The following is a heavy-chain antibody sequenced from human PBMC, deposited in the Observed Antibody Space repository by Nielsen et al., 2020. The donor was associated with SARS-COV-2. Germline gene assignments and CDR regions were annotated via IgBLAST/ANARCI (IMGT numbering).Heavy chain of an antibody. CDR2: IWYDGSNK. CDR1: GFTFSSYG. J-gene: IGHJ4*02. CDR3: ARETLDHTSSFVDF. V-gene: IGHV3-33*01. D-gene: IGHD1-14*01. Sequence: SRAASGFTFSSYGMHWVRQAPGKGLEWVAVIWYDGSNKYYADSVKGRFTISRDNSKNLVYLQMNSLQVEDTAMYYCARETLDHTSSFVDFWGQGTLVTVSS.